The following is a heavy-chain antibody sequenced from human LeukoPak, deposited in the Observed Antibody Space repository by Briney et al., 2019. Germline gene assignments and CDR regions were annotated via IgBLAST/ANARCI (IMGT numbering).Heavy chain of an antibody. CDR3: AKRDYYDSSGFSPLFQH. CDR1: GFTFSSYA. Sequence: GGSLRLSCAASGFTFSSYAMSWVRQAPGKGLEWVSAISGSGGSTYYADSVKGRFTISRDNSKNTLYLQLNSLRAEDTAVYYCAKRDYYDSSGFSPLFQHWGQGTLVTVSS. D-gene: IGHD3-22*01. CDR2: ISGSGGST. J-gene: IGHJ1*01. V-gene: IGHV3-23*01.